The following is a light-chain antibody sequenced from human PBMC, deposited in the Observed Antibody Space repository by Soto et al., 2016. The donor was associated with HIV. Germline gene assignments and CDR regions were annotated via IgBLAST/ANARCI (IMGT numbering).Light chain of an antibody. CDR2: LAS. CDR1: QNIDTW. Sequence: DIQMTQSPSTLSASVGDRVTITCRAGQNIDTWLAWYQQKPGKAPKLLIYLASTLESGVPSRFSGSGSGTEFTLTISSLQPDDFATYYCQQCQSYFGTFGQGTKVE. CDR3: QQCQSYFGT. V-gene: IGKV1-5*03. J-gene: IGKJ1*01.